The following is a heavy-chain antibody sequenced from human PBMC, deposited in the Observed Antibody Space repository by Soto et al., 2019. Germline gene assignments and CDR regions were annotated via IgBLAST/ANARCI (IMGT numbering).Heavy chain of an antibody. J-gene: IGHJ6*03. D-gene: IGHD6-13*01. CDR1: GYTFTSYD. V-gene: IGHV1-8*01. CDR3: ARDSSSWQTYYYYYMDV. Sequence: QVQLVQSGAEVKKPGASVKVSCKASGYTFTSYDINWVRQATGQGLERMGWMNPNSGNTGYAQKFQGRVTMTRNTSISTAYMELSSLRSEDTAVYYCARDSSSWQTYYYYYMDVWGKGTTVTVSS. CDR2: MNPNSGNT.